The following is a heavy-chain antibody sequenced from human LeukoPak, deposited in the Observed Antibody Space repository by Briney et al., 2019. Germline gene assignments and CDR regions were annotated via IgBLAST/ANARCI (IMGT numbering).Heavy chain of an antibody. V-gene: IGHV3-23*01. CDR1: GLTFSSYA. Sequence: PGGSLRLSCAASGLTFSSYAMSWVRQAPGKGLEWVSAISGSGGSTYYADSVKGRFTISRDNSKNTLYLQMNSLRAEDTAVYYCAKVGESEIAVAGNYYYGMDVWGQGTTVTVSS. CDR2: ISGSGGST. CDR3: AKVGESEIAVAGNYYYGMDV. D-gene: IGHD6-19*01. J-gene: IGHJ6*02.